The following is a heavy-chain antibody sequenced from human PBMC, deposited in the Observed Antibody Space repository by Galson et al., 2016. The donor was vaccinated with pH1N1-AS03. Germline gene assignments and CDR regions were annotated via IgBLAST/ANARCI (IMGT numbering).Heavy chain of an antibody. CDR3: ARDFGSGHYTNYYDYGMDV. Sequence: SETLSLTCSVSGVSITSYYWSWIRLPAGKGLEWIGRIYGGASGNMNFNPSLKSRVTMSVDTSKNQFSLSLNSVTAADTAVYYCARDFGSGHYTNYYDYGMDVWGPGTTVTVSS. V-gene: IGHV4-4*07. J-gene: IGHJ6*02. CDR2: IYGGASGNM. CDR1: GVSITSYY. D-gene: IGHD3-10*01.